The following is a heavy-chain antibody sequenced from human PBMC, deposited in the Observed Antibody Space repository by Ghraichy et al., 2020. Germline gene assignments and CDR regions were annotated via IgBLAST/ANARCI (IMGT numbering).Heavy chain of an antibody. Sequence: ASVKVSCKASGYTFTSYGISWVRQAPGQGLEWMGWISAYNGNTNYAQKLQGRVTMTTDTSTSTAYMELRSLRSDDTAVYYCARVAGDYGYYYYGMDVWGQGTTVTVSS. CDR1: GYTFTSYG. J-gene: IGHJ6*02. D-gene: IGHD4-17*01. CDR3: ARVAGDYGYYYYGMDV. V-gene: IGHV1-18*01. CDR2: ISAYNGNT.